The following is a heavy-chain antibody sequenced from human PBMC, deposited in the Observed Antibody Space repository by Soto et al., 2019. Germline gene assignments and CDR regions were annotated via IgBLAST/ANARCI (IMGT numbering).Heavy chain of an antibody. Sequence: PSETLSLTCTVSGGSVSSGDYYWSWIRQPPGKGLEWIGYVYYSGSTNYNPSLKSRVTISIDTSKNHFSLKLSSVTAADTAVYYCARDVGWESKGIDYWGQGXLVTVSS. CDR2: VYYSGST. J-gene: IGHJ4*02. D-gene: IGHD6-19*01. CDR1: GGSVSSGDYY. V-gene: IGHV4-61*03. CDR3: ARDVGWESKGIDY.